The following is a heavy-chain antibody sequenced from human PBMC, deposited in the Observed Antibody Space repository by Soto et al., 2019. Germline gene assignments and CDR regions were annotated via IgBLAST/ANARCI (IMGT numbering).Heavy chain of an antibody. D-gene: IGHD3-22*01. CDR3: AKNPGYYYDSTGYHFDY. V-gene: IGHV3-23*01. J-gene: IGHJ4*02. CDR2: ISYGGGTT. CDR1: EFTFSNYA. Sequence: EVQLLESGGGLVQPGGSLRLSCTASEFTFSNYAMSWVRLAPGKGLEWVSAISYGGGTTYYADSVKGRFTISRDNSKNTLYLQMNSLRAEDTAVYYCAKNPGYYYDSTGYHFDYWGQGTLVTVSS.